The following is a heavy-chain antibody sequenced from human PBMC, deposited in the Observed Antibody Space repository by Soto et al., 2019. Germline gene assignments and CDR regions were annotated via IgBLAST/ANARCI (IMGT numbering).Heavy chain of an antibody. V-gene: IGHV4-59*01. Sequence: PSETLSLTCTASGDSISAYSWSWVRQPPGKGLEWIGNIHYTGSTVYNPSFKSRVTISVDTSKSQLSLRLNSVTAADTAVYYCARDLWGYCGTDCYPLDVWGQGTTVTVSS. J-gene: IGHJ6*02. CDR3: ARDLWGYCGTDCYPLDV. D-gene: IGHD2-21*02. CDR1: GDSISAYS. CDR2: IHYTGST.